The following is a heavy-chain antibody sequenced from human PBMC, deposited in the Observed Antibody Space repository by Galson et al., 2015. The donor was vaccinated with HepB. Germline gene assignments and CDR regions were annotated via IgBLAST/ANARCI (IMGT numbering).Heavy chain of an antibody. CDR1: GFIFSNYW. CDR3: ATLIGFDP. J-gene: IGHJ5*02. CDR2: INHSGST. D-gene: IGHD2/OR15-2a*01. Sequence: LRLSCAASGFIFSNYWMNWIRQPPGKGLEWIGEINHSGSTNYNPSLKSRVTISIDTSKNQFSLKLSSVSAADTGVYYCATLIGFDPWGQGTLVTVSS. V-gene: IGHV4-34*08.